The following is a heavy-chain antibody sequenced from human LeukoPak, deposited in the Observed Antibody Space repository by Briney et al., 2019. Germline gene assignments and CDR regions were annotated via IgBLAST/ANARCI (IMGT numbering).Heavy chain of an antibody. CDR3: ARDERRYCSDGSCYPGDY. Sequence: GGSLRPSCTASGFDFSSYAMKWVRQAPGKGLEWVAAISRTSSYIYYADSVRGRFTISRDNAKNSVYLQMDSLRAEDTALYYCARDERRYCSDGSCYPGDYWGRGTQVSVSS. CDR2: ISRTSSYI. J-gene: IGHJ4*02. V-gene: IGHV3-21*01. CDR1: GFDFSSYA. D-gene: IGHD2-15*01.